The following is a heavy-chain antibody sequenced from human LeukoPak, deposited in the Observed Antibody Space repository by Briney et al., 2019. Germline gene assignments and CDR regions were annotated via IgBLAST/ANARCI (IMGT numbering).Heavy chain of an antibody. CDR3: ARVYGSSSTRNWFDP. CDR2: INPNSGGT. J-gene: IGHJ5*02. V-gene: IGHV1-2*02. D-gene: IGHD6-6*01. Sequence: ASVKVSCKASGYTFTGYYMHWVRQAPGQGLEWMGWINPNSGGTNYAQKFQGRVTMTRDTSISAAYMELSRLRSDDTAVYYCARVYGSSSTRNWFDPWGQGTLVTVSS. CDR1: GYTFTGYY.